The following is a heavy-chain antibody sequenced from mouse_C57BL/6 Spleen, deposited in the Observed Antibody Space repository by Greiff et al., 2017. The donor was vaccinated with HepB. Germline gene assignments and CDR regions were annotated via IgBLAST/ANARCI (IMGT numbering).Heavy chain of an antibody. D-gene: IGHD2-2*01. Sequence: EVKLQESGPELVKPGASVKISCKASGYSFTGYYMHWVKQSHGNILDWIGYIYPYNGVSSYNQKFKGKATLTVDKSSSTAYMELRSLTSEDSAVYYCARWGKGYDGYYYAMDYWGQGTSVTVSS. CDR1: GYSFTGYY. V-gene: IGHV1-31*01. CDR2: IYPYNGVS. CDR3: ARWGKGYDGYYYAMDY. J-gene: IGHJ4*01.